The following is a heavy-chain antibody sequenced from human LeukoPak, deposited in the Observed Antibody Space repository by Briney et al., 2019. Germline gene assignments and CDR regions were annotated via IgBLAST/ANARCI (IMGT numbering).Heavy chain of an antibody. D-gene: IGHD3-16*02. J-gene: IGHJ4*02. V-gene: IGHV4-39*07. CDR2: INHSGST. CDR1: GGSISSSSYY. CDR3: ARARLETYYDYVWGSYRLTTKHKQFDY. Sequence: SETLSLTCTVSGGSISSSSYYWGWIRQPPGKGLEWIGEINHSGSTNYNPSLKSRVTISVDTSKNQFSLKLSSVTAADTAVYYCARARLETYYDYVWGSYRLTTKHKQFDYWGQGTLVTVSS.